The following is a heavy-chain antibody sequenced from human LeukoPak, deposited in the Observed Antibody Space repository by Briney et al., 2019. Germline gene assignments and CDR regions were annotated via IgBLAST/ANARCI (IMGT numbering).Heavy chain of an antibody. D-gene: IGHD3-22*01. CDR2: IYISGST. J-gene: IGHJ4*02. CDR1: GVSISSASYY. V-gene: IGHV4-61*02. Sequence: SETLSLTCTVSGVSISSASYYWSWIRQPAGKGLEWIGRIYISGSTNYKSSLKSRFTISVDASKNQLSLKLSSVTAADTAVYYCVNYYDSSDYQQPNHFDYWGQGTLVTVSS. CDR3: VNYYDSSDYQQPNHFDY.